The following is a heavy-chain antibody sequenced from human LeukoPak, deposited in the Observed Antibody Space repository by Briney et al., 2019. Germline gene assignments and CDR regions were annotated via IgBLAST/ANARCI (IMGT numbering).Heavy chain of an antibody. J-gene: IGHJ6*02. CDR3: ARAASSSWYSVAYYYYYGMDV. CDR1: GYTFTSYY. D-gene: IGHD6-13*01. V-gene: IGHV1-46*01. Sequence: GASVKVSCKASGYTFTSYYMHWVRQAPGQGLEWMGIINPSGGSTSYAQKFQGRVTMTTDTSTSTAYMELRSLRSDDTAVYYCARAASSSWYSVAYYYYYGMDVWGQGTTVTVSS. CDR2: INPSGGST.